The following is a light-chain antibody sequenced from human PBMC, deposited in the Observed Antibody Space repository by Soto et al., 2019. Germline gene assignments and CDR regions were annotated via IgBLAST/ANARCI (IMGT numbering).Light chain of an antibody. CDR3: QQRSSWPLT. CDR2: DAS. V-gene: IGKV3-11*01. CDR1: QSVSSY. Sequence: EIVLTQSPATLSLSPGERATLSCRASQSVSSYFAWYQQKPGQAPRLLIYDASSRATGIPARFSGSGSGTDFSLTISSLVPEDFAVYYCQQRSSWPLTFGQGTKVEMK. J-gene: IGKJ1*01.